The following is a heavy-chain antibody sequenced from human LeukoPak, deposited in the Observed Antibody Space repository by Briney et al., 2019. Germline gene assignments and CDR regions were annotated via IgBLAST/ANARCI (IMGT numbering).Heavy chain of an antibody. CDR3: ARAPYYYDSSGEGV. J-gene: IGHJ4*02. Sequence: PSETLSLTCTVSGGSISSGSYYWSWIRQPAGKGLEWIGRIYTSGSTNYNPSLKSRVTISVDTSKNQFSLKLSSVTAADTAVYYCARAPYYYDSSGEGVWGQGTLVTVSS. V-gene: IGHV4-61*02. CDR2: IYTSGST. D-gene: IGHD3-22*01. CDR1: GGSISSGSYY.